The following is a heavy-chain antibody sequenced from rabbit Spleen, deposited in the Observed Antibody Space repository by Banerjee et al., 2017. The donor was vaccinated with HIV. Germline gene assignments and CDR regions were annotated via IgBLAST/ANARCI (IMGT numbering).Heavy chain of an antibody. CDR1: GFSFSSGHW. Sequence: QEQLVESGGGLVQPEGSLTLTCTASGFSFSSGHWICWVRQAPGKGLEWIGCIYGGGGTTYYASWAKGRFTISKTSSTTVTLQTTSLTAADTATYFCARSYANSKNTNYITEFDLWGPGTLVTVS. CDR2: IYGGGGTT. V-gene: IGHV1S45*01. J-gene: IGHJ4*01. CDR3: ARSYANSKNTNYITEFDL. D-gene: IGHD4-2*01.